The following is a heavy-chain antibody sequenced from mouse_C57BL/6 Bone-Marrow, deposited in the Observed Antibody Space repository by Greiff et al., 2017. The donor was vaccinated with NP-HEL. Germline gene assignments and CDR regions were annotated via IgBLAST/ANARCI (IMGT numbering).Heavy chain of an antibody. V-gene: IGHV1-22*01. D-gene: IGHD1-1*01. CDR2: INPNNGGT. J-gene: IGHJ1*03. Sequence: VQLQQSGPELVKPGASVKMSCKASGYTFTDYNMHWVKQSHGKSLEWIGYINPNNGGTSYNQKFKGKATLTVNKSSSTAYMELRSLTSEDSAVYYCARITLYYYGGWYFEVWGTETTGTVSS. CDR3: ARITLYYYGGWYFEV. CDR1: GYTFTDYN.